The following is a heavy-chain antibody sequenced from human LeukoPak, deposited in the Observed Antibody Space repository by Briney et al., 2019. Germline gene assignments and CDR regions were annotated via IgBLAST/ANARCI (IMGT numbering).Heavy chain of an antibody. Sequence: PGGSLRLSCAASGFTFSDYYMSWIRQVPGKGLEWVSGISGSGGRTYYADSLKGRFTISRDNSKNTLLLQMNSLRVEDTAVYYCAKERYSSSWYWDYWGQGILVTVSS. CDR1: GFTFSDYY. CDR3: AKERYSSSWYWDY. J-gene: IGHJ4*02. D-gene: IGHD6-13*01. V-gene: IGHV3-23*01. CDR2: ISGSGGRT.